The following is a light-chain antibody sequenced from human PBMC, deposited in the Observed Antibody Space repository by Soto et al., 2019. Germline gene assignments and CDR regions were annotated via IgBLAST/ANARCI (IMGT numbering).Light chain of an antibody. V-gene: IGLV1-47*01. CDR3: AVWDDRLNV. CDR2: RNN. J-gene: IGLJ2*01. CDR1: SSNIGSYH. Sequence: QAVVTQPPSASGTPGQRVTISCSGSSSNIGSYHVYWYQQLPGTAPRLLVYRNNQRPSGVPDRFSGSKSGTSASLAISGLRSEDEADYYCAVWDDRLNVFGGGTKLTVL.